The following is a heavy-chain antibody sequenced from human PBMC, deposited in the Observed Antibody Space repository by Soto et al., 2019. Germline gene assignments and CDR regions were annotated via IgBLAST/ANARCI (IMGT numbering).Heavy chain of an antibody. CDR2: INYSGST. CDR3: AKPGFWSDYRVAGY. V-gene: IGHV4-39*01. CDR1: GGSISSSSSY. D-gene: IGHD3-3*01. Sequence: QLQLQESGPGLVKPSETLSLTCTVSGGSISSSSSYWGWIRQPPGKGLEWIGSINYSGSTYYNPSLKSRITMSSDTSKNQFSLKLSSVTAADTAVYFCAKPGFWSDYRVAGYWCQGTLVTVSS. J-gene: IGHJ4*02.